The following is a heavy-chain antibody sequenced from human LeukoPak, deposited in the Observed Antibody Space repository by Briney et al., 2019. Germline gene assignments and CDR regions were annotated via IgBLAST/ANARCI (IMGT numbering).Heavy chain of an antibody. CDR1: GYSIGSGYY. CDR3: ARTRIQSSGYFVFDY. V-gene: IGHV4-38-2*02. Sequence: SETLSLTCTVSGYSIGSGYYWGWIRQPPGKGLEWIGSIYHSGSTYYNPSLKSRVTISVDTSKNQFSLKLSSVTAADTAVYYCARTRIQSSGYFVFDYWGQGTLVTVSS. J-gene: IGHJ4*02. CDR2: IYHSGST. D-gene: IGHD3-22*01.